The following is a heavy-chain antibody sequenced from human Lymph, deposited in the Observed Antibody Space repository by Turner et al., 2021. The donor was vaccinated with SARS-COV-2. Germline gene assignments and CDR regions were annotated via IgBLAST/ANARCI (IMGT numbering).Heavy chain of an antibody. V-gene: IGHV4-59*01. Sequence: QVQLQESGLGMVKPSETLSLTCTVSGGSIGSSYSSWIRQPPGKGLEWIGYIYYSASTNYNPSLKSRVTISVDTSKNQFSLKLTSVTTAYTGVYYCAGEFDYWGQGTLVTVSP. CDR1: GGSIGSSY. CDR2: IYYSAST. CDR3: AGEFDY. J-gene: IGHJ4*02.